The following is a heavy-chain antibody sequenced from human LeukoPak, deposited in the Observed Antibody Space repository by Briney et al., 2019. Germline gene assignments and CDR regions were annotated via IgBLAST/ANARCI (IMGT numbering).Heavy chain of an antibody. Sequence: GGSLRLSCAASGFTFSSYSMNWVRQAPGKGLEWVSYISSSSSTIYYADSVKGRFTISRDNAKNSLYLQMNSLRAEDTAVYYCARDRIAYSGSFDYWGQGTLVTVSS. J-gene: IGHJ4*02. CDR3: ARDRIAYSGSFDY. CDR1: GFTFSSYS. CDR2: ISSSSSTI. D-gene: IGHD1-26*01. V-gene: IGHV3-48*01.